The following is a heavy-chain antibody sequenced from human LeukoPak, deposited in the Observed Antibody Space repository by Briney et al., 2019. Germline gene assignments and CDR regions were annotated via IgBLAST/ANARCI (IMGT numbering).Heavy chain of an antibody. CDR2: MNPNNGDS. J-gene: IGHJ4*02. CDR1: GYTFTNYQ. CDR3: ARTTSFTASGYDY. V-gene: IGHV1-8*03. D-gene: IGHD6-25*01. Sequence: ASVKVSCKASGYTFTNYQINWVRQATGQGLEWVGWMNPNNGDSGYAQKFQGRVTITRDTSISTSYMELRSLISDDTAVYFCARTTSFTASGYDYWGQGTLVTVSS.